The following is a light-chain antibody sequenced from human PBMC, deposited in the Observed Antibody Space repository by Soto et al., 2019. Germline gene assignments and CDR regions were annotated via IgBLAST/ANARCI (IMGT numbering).Light chain of an antibody. CDR2: EVS. CDR1: SSDVGGYIY. J-gene: IGLJ1*01. Sequence: QLVLTQPASVSGSPGQSITISCTGTSSDVGGYIYVSWYQQHPGKAPKLMIYEVSNRPSGVSNRFSGSKSGNTASLTISGLQAEDEADYYCSSYTSSSTYVFGTGTKVTVL. V-gene: IGLV2-14*01. CDR3: SSYTSSSTYV.